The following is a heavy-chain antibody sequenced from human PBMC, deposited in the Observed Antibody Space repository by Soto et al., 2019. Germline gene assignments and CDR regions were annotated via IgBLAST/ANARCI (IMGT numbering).Heavy chain of an antibody. CDR2: INPSGGRT. CDR1: GYTFTRYY. J-gene: IGHJ4*02. D-gene: IGHD2-21*02. CDR3: ARTYCAADCPRRDFDY. V-gene: IGHV1-46*01. Sequence: GASVKVSCKASGYTFTRYYIHWVRQAPGQGLEWMGIINPSGGRTSYAQKFQDRVTMTRDTSTNTVYMELSSLRSDDTAVYYCARTYCAADCPRRDFDYWGQGTLVTVSS.